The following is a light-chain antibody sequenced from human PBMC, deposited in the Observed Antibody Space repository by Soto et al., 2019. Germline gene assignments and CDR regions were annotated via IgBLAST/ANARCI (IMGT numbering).Light chain of an antibody. V-gene: IGKV3-15*01. J-gene: IGKJ1*01. CDR1: PSVSSD. Sequence: DIVMTQSPAPLSVSPGERATLSCRASPSVSSDLAWYHQKPGQAPRLLIYGASTRATGIPARFSGSGSGTEFTLTINSLQSEDFAVYYCHQYNNWPRTFGQGTKVEIK. CDR2: GAS. CDR3: HQYNNWPRT.